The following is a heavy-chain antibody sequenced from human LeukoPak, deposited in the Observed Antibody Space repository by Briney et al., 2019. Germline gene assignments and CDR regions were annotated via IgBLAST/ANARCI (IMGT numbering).Heavy chain of an antibody. V-gene: IGHV3-33*01. CDR3: ARGLRGVIDYYYYYMDL. D-gene: IGHD3-10*01. CDR2: RWYDGSNK. J-gene: IGHJ6*03. CDR1: GFTFSSYG. Sequence: GRSLRLSCAASGFTFSSYGMHRVRQAPGKGLEWVAVRWYDGSNKYYANSVKGRFTISRDNSKNTLYLQMNSLRAEDTAVYYCARGLRGVIDYYYYYMDLWGKETTVTVSS.